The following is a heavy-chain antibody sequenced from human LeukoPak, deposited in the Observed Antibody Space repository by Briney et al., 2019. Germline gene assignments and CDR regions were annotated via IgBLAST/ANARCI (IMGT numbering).Heavy chain of an antibody. CDR3: ARSVAATPCNWFDP. D-gene: IGHD2-15*01. CDR2: INPNSGDT. J-gene: IGHJ5*02. CDR1: GYTFTVYY. Sequence: ASVKVSCKASGYTFTVYYMHWVRQAPGQGLEWMGWINPNSGDTNYAQKFQGRVTMTGDTSISTAYMELSRLTSDDTTVYYCARSVAATPCNWFDPWGQGTLVTVSS. V-gene: IGHV1-2*02.